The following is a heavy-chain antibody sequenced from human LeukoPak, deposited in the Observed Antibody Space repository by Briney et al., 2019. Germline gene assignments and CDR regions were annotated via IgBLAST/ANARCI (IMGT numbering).Heavy chain of an antibody. V-gene: IGHV3-7*02. J-gene: IGHJ4*02. CDR1: GLTLSNYW. CDR3: AIWGADQNY. D-gene: IGHD3-16*01. CDR2: INPDGGEE. Sequence: PGRSLRLSCAVSGLTLSNYWMNWVRQAPGKGLEWVANINPDGGEERYVDSVKGRFVISRDNAKNSLYLQMNSLRAEDTAVYYCAIWGADQNYWGQGTLVTVSS.